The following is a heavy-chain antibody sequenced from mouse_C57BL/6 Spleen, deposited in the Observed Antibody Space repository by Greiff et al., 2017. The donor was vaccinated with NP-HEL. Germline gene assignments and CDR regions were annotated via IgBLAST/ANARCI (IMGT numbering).Heavy chain of an antibody. D-gene: IGHD2-5*01. CDR2: IDPSDSYT. CDR3: ARAYYSNPYAMDY. V-gene: IGHV1-69*01. J-gene: IGHJ4*01. CDR1: GYTFTSYW. Sequence: QVQLKEPGAELVMPGASVKLSCKASGYTFTSYWMHWVKQRPGQGLEWIGEIDPSDSYTNYNQKFKGKSTLTVDKSSSTAYMQLSSLTSEDSAVYYCARAYYSNPYAMDYWGQGTSVTVSS.